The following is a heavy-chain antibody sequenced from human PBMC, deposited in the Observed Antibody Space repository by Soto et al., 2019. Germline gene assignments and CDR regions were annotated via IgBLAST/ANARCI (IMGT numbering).Heavy chain of an antibody. V-gene: IGHV3-7*05. D-gene: IGHD2-2*01. CDR3: AKSISAIPGDS. CDR1: DFTFSSYW. Sequence: EVQLVESGGGLVQSGGSLRLSCAASDFTFSSYWMSWVRQGPGKGPAWVANIKQDGSEIYYVDSVKGRFTISRDNAKSSLYLQMTSLRAEDTAVYHWAKSISAIPGDSWGQGTLVTVSS. J-gene: IGHJ4*02. CDR2: IKQDGSEI.